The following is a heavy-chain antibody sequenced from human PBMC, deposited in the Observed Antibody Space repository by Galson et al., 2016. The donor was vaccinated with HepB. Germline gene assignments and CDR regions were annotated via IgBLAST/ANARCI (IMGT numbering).Heavy chain of an antibody. Sequence: SLRLSCAASGFTFSSYAMSWVRQAPGKGLEWVSAISGSGDRTYYADSVKGRFTISRDNSKNTLYLKMNSLRAEDTAVYFCAKDWGFWYYDSSGTLDYWGQGTLVTVSS. CDR2: ISGSGDRT. D-gene: IGHD3-22*01. CDR3: AKDWGFWYYDSSGTLDY. J-gene: IGHJ4*02. CDR1: GFTFSSYA. V-gene: IGHV3-23*01.